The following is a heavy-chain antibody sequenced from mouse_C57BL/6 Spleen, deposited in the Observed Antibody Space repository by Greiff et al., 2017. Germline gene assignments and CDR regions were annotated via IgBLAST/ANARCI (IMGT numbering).Heavy chain of an antibody. CDR3: ARVSTMVGGD. CDR2: INPGSGGT. V-gene: IGHV1-54*01. Sequence: QVQLQQSGAELVRPGTSVKVSCKASGYAFTNYLITWVKQRPGQGLEWIGVINPGSGGTNYNEKFKGKATLTADTSSSTAYMQLSSLTSEDSAVYCCARVSTMVGGDWGQGTTLTAAS. J-gene: IGHJ2*01. CDR1: GYAFTNYL. D-gene: IGHD2-1*01.